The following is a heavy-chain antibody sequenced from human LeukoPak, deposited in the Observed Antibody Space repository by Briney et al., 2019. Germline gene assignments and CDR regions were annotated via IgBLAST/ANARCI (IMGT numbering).Heavy chain of an antibody. CDR1: GFTFSSYA. CDR2: XXXSVGST. Sequence: GGSLRPPCAASGFTFSSYAMSWVRQVPGKGLEXVXAXXXSVGSTYYADSVKGRFTFSRDNSKNTLYLQMNSLRAEDTAVYYCAKYVATVPTHYYYYALDVWGQGTTVTVSS. D-gene: IGHD4-11*01. J-gene: IGHJ6*02. CDR3: AKYVATVPTHYYYYALDV. V-gene: IGHV3-23*01.